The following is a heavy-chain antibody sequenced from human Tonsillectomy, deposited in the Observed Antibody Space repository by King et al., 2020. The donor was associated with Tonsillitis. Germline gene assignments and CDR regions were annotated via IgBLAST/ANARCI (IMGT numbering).Heavy chain of an antibody. D-gene: IGHD1-26*01. V-gene: IGHV3-21*01. Sequence: VQLVESGGGLVKPGGSLRLSCAASGFTFSTYRMNWVRQAPGRGLEWVSTIYSNSDYIYYADSVKGRFTISRDNAKRSLYLQLGSLGVEDTAVYYWARDTSESYHNVDYGGQGTLVTVSS. J-gene: IGHJ4*02. CDR1: GFTFSTYR. CDR2: IYSNSDYI. CDR3: ARDTSESYHNVDY.